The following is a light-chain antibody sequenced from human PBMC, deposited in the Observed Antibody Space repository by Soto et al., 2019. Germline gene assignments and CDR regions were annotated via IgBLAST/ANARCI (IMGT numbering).Light chain of an antibody. CDR2: EVS. J-gene: IGLJ1*01. Sequence: QSALTQPASVSGSPGQSITISCAGTSSDVGGYKYVSWYQQHPGRAPKLLIYEVSNRPSGVSNRVSGSKSGNTASLTISGLQAEDEADYYCTSYTSTYTGVFGTGTKLTVL. V-gene: IGLV2-14*01. CDR1: SSDVGGYKY. CDR3: TSYTSTYTGV.